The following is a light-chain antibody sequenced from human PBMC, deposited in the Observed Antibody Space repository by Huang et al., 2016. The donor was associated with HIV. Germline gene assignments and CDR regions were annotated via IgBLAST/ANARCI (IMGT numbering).Light chain of an antibody. Sequence: ENLMTQSPSTLSVSPGESATLSCRASQSVFKNLAWYQQKPGQAPKLLIYGSSTRAAGIPARLSGSGSRTDFTLTISSLQSEDFAVYYCQQYNTSPRTFGQGTKVEV. CDR3: QQYNTSPRT. CDR1: QSVFKN. V-gene: IGKV3-15*01. J-gene: IGKJ1*01. CDR2: GSS.